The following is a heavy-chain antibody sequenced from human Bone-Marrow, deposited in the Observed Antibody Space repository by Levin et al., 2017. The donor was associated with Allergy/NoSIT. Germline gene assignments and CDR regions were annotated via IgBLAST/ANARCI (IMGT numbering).Heavy chain of an antibody. CDR1: GILFSSYD. D-gene: IGHD3-22*01. CDR2: ISAGGNYI. CDR3: ASWAMYHYDRSAFDYFYYAMDV. Sequence: GASVKVSCAASGILFSSYDMNWVRQAPGKWLEWVSSISAGGNYIYYADSVKGRFTISRDNAKNSLFLQMNSLRAEDTAVYYCASWAMYHYDRSAFDYFYYAMDVWGQGTTVTVSS. V-gene: IGHV3-21*01. J-gene: IGHJ6*02.